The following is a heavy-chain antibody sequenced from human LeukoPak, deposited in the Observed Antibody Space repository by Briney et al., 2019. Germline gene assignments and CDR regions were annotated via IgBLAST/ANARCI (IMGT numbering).Heavy chain of an antibody. CDR1: GYTFTSYG. CDR3: ARGLPRYQLLGEVWFDP. D-gene: IGHD2-2*01. J-gene: IGHJ5*02. Sequence: ASVKVSCKASGYTFTSYGISWVRQAPGQGLEWMGWISAYNGNTNYAQKLQGRVTMTTDTSTSTAYMELRSLRSDDTAVYYCARGLPRYQLLGEVWFDPWGQGTLVTVSS. V-gene: IGHV1-18*01. CDR2: ISAYNGNT.